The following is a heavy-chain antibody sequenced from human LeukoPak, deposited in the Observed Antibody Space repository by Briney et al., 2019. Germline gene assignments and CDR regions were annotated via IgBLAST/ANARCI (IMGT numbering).Heavy chain of an antibody. V-gene: IGHV3-48*01. D-gene: IGHD5-12*01. CDR3: ARDVKMRATRGCADY. CDR2: ISSSSSTI. Sequence: PGGSLRLSCAASGFTFSTYSMTWVRQAPGKGLEWVSYISSSSSTIYYADSVKGRFTISRDNAKNTLYLQMNSLRAEDTAVYYCARDVKMRATRGCADYWGQGTLVTVSS. J-gene: IGHJ4*02. CDR1: GFTFSTYS.